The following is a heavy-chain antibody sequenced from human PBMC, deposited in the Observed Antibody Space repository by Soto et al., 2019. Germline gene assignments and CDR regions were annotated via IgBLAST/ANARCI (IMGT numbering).Heavy chain of an antibody. Sequence: QVQLQESGPGLVKPSETLSLTCTVSGGSVSSGSYYWSWIRQPPGKGLEWIGYIYYSGSTNYNPSLKSRVTISVDTSKNQFSLKLSSVTAADTAVYYCARDPIVATGFDYWGQGTLVTVSS. CDR1: GGSVSSGSYY. CDR2: IYYSGST. V-gene: IGHV4-61*01. J-gene: IGHJ4*02. CDR3: ARDPIVATGFDY. D-gene: IGHD5-12*01.